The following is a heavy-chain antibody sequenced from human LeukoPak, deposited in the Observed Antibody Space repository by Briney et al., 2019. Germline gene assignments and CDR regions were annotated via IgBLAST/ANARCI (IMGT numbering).Heavy chain of an antibody. V-gene: IGHV4-4*07. CDR3: ARGYLYYFDY. CDR1: GGSISTYY. J-gene: IGHJ4*02. D-gene: IGHD1-26*01. Sequence: SETLSLTCTVSGGSISTYYWSWIRQPAGKGLEWIGRIYTTGSTNYNPSLKSRVTMSVDTSKNQFSLKLCSVTAADTAVYYCARGYLYYFDYWGQGTLVTVSS. CDR2: IYTTGST.